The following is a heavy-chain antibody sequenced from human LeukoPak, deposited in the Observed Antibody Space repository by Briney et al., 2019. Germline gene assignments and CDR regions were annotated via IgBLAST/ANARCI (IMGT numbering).Heavy chain of an antibody. D-gene: IGHD6-13*01. CDR2: INHSGIT. CDR3: ARKTSSWYVNWFDP. V-gene: IGHV4-34*01. CDR1: GVSFSGYY. Sequence: SETLSLTCAVYGVSFSGYYWSWIRQPPGKGLEWVGEINHSGITNCNPSLKSRVTISVDTSKNQFSLKLSSLTAADTAVYYCARKTSSWYVNWFDPWGQGTLVTVSS. J-gene: IGHJ5*02.